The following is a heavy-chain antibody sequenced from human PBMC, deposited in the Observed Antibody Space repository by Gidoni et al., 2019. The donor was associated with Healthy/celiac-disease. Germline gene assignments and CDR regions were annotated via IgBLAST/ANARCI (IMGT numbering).Heavy chain of an antibody. J-gene: IGHJ6*02. CDR3: ARVSIYYYYGMDV. CDR1: GFTVSSNY. V-gene: IGHV3-53*01. D-gene: IGHD6-6*01. Sequence: EVQLVESGGGLIQPGGSLRLSCAASGFTVSSNYMSWVRQAPGKGLEWVSVIYSGGSTYYADSVKGRFTISRDNSKNTLYLQMNSLRAEDTAVYYCARVSIYYYYGMDVWGQGTTVTVSS. CDR2: IYSGGST.